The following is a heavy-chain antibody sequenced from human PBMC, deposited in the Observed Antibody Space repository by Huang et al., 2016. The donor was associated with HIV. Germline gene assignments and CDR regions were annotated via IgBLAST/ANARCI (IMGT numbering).Heavy chain of an antibody. J-gene: IGHJ4*02. CDR2: LYFGGST. CDR3: ARQAYCSSTACYRFDS. CDR1: GCSISSDYYY. D-gene: IGHD2-2*01. V-gene: IGHV4-39*01. Sequence: QLQLQETGPGLVKPLETLTLPCTVSGCSISSDYYYLGWICRPPGKGLEWIGSLYFGGSTYYNPSFKSRVTMSVDSSKTQVSLKLNAVTAADTAVYFCARQAYCSSTACYRFDSWGQGMLVTVSS.